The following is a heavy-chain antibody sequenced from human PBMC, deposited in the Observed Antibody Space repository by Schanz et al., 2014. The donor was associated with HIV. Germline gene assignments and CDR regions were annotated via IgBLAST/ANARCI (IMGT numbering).Heavy chain of an antibody. Sequence: QVQLVESGGGVVQPGRSLRLSCAASGFTFNSYGMHWVRQAPGKGLEWVPVISYDGRNKLYADSVKGRFTISRDNSKNTLYLQMNSLRAEDTAVYYCAKGLTIWLQPPFDYWGQGTLVTVSS. D-gene: IGHD5-12*01. CDR2: ISYDGRNK. CDR3: AKGLTIWLQPPFDY. CDR1: GFTFNSYG. V-gene: IGHV3-33*05. J-gene: IGHJ4*02.